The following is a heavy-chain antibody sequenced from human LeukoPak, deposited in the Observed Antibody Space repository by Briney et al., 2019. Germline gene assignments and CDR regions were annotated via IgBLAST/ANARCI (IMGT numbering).Heavy chain of an antibody. V-gene: IGHV4-30-4*01. Sequence: SETLSLTCTVSGGSISSGDYYWSWIRQPPGKGLEWIGCIYYSGSTYYNPSLKSRVTISVDTSKNQFSLKLSSVTAADTAVYYCARRAGSIYYYYGMDVWGQGPRSPSP. J-gene: IGHJ6*02. CDR3: ARRAGSIYYYYGMDV. CDR2: IYYSGST. CDR1: GGSISSGDYY. D-gene: IGHD1-1*01.